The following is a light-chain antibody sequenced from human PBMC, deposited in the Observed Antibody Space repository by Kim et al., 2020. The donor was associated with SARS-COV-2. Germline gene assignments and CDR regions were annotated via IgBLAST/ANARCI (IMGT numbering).Light chain of an antibody. CDR1: QGISNY. CDR2: GAS. V-gene: IGKV1-17*03. CDR3: QQHGNDPIT. J-gene: IGKJ5*01. Sequence: ASVVDRVTSTCRESQGISNYLAWFQQKPGRVPKRMIYGASILQSGVQSRFSGGGAGTEFTLTISSLQPEDFATYYCQQHGNDPITFCQGTRLEIK.